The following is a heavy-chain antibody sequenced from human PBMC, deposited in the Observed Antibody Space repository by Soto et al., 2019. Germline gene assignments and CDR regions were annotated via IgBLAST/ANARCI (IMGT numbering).Heavy chain of an antibody. CDR3: ARTATGIVLIGGGSWFDT. Sequence: PSETLSLTCTVSGDSISGYYWSFIRQPPGKGLEWIGYMYYSGSTNYNPSLKSRVTISVDTSKNQFSLKLNSVTAADTAVYYCARTATGIVLIGGGSWFDTWGQGTLVTVSS. J-gene: IGHJ5*02. D-gene: IGHD2-8*01. V-gene: IGHV4-59*01. CDR1: GDSISGYY. CDR2: MYYSGST.